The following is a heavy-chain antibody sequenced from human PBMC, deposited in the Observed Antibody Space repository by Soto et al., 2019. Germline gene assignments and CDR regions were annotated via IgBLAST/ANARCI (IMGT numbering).Heavy chain of an antibody. V-gene: IGHV3-23*01. CDR1: GFTFSSYS. Sequence: PGGSLRLSCAASGFTFSSYSMSWVRQAPGKGLEWVSGISGSGGNTYYADSVKGRFTTSRDSSKNTLYLQMNSLRAEDTAVYYCAKDIRQFVPSWGQGTLVTVSS. CDR3: AKDIRQFVPS. D-gene: IGHD6-6*01. J-gene: IGHJ5*02. CDR2: ISGSGGNT.